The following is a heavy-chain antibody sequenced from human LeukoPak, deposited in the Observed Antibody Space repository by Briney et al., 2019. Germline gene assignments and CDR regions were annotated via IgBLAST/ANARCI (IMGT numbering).Heavy chain of an antibody. D-gene: IGHD2-2*02. Sequence: PGGSLRLSCAASGFTFSSYEMNWVRQAPGKGLEWASYISSSGSTIYYADSVKGRFTISRDNAKNSLYLQMNSLRAEDTAVYYCARDGRVDYCSSTSCYNTYYYYGMDVWGQGTTVTVSS. CDR2: ISSSGSTI. CDR3: ARDGRVDYCSSTSCYNTYYYYGMDV. V-gene: IGHV3-48*03. J-gene: IGHJ6*02. CDR1: GFTFSSYE.